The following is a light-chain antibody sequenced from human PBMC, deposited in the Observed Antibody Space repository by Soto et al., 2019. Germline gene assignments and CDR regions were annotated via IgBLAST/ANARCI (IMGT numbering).Light chain of an antibody. CDR3: QQYGTAPWT. CDR2: GAS. V-gene: IGKV3-20*01. CDR1: QSVSSSY. Sequence: PGERVTLSCRASQSVSSSYLTWYQQKPGQAPRLLIYGASTRATSIPARFSGSGSGTDFTLTISSLQPEDFAVYYCQQYGTAPWTFGQGTKVDIK. J-gene: IGKJ1*01.